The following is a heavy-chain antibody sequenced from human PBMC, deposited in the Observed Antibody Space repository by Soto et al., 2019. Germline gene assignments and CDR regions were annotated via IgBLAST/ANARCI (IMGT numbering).Heavy chain of an antibody. CDR1: GFTFSSYA. CDR2: ISSDGSNK. Sequence: GGSLRLSCAASGFTFSSYAVHWVRQAPGKGLEWVAVISSDGSNKYYVDSVKGRFTISRDNSKNTLYLQMNSLRVEDTAVYYCVRERTVGSFWAEAFDFWGQGTTVTVSS. J-gene: IGHJ3*01. V-gene: IGHV3-30-3*01. D-gene: IGHD2-15*01. CDR3: VRERTVGSFWAEAFDF.